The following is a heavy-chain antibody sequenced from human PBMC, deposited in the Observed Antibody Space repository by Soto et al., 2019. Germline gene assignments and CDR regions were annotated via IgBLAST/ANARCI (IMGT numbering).Heavy chain of an antibody. Sequence: QVQLVQSGAEVKKPGASVKVSCKASGYTFSDHDINWVRQASGQGPECLGWMNPNSGDTGYAQNFQGRVNMTRDTSKRTAYMELSSLRSEDTAVYYCARVGGNWNDDYFDYWGQGTLVTVSS. CDR1: GYTFSDHD. V-gene: IGHV1-8*01. D-gene: IGHD1-1*01. CDR2: MNPNSGDT. J-gene: IGHJ4*02. CDR3: ARVGGNWNDDYFDY.